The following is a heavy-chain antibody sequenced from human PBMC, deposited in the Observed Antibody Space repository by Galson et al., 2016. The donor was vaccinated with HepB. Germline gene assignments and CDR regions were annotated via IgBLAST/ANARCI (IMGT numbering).Heavy chain of an antibody. V-gene: IGHV3-48*04. CDR3: ARASFGGNYSTFDC. Sequence: SLRLSCAGSGFTFSSYGMNWVRQAPGKGLEWISYISSGSGSTYYAASVMGRFTISRDNAKNSMYLQMNSLRAEDTAVYYCARASFGGNYSTFDCWGQGTLVTVSS. CDR1: GFTFSSYG. CDR2: ISSGSGST. J-gene: IGHJ4*02. D-gene: IGHD1-26*01.